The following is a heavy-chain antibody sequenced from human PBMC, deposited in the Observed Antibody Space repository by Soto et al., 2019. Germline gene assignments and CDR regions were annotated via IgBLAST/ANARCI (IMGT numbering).Heavy chain of an antibody. J-gene: IGHJ6*02. D-gene: IGHD3-3*01. CDR2: INAGNGNT. Sequence: ASVKVSCKASGYTFTSYAMHWVRQAPGQRLEWMGWINAGNGNTKYSQKFQGRVTITRDTSASTAYMELSSLRSEDTAVYYCARGGEYYDFWSGYYTSNYYYYGMDVWGQGTTVTVSS. CDR3: ARGGEYYDFWSGYYTSNYYYYGMDV. V-gene: IGHV1-3*01. CDR1: GYTFTSYA.